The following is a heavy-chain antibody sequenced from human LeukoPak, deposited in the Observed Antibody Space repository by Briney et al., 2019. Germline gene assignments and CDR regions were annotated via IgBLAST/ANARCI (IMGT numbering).Heavy chain of an antibody. CDR3: ATNSSGWVFDY. CDR2: IYYSGST. V-gene: IGHV4-39*01. Sequence: SETLSLTCTVSGGSISNSRYYWGWIRQPPGKGLEWIGSIYYSGSTHYTPSLKSRVTISVDTSKIQFSLKLSSVTAADTAVYYCATNSSGWVFDYWGQGTQVTVSS. J-gene: IGHJ4*02. CDR1: GGSISNSRYY. D-gene: IGHD6-19*01.